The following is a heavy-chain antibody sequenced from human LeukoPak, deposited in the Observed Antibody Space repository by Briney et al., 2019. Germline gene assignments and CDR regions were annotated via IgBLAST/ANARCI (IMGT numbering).Heavy chain of an antibody. CDR2: ISSSSSYI. Sequence: GGSLRLSCAASGFTFSSYSMNWVRQAPGKGLEWVSSISSSSSYIYYADSVKGRFTISRDNAKNSLYLQMNSLRAEDTAVYCCARDRAAAGTPFDYWGQGTLVTVSS. D-gene: IGHD6-13*01. J-gene: IGHJ4*02. V-gene: IGHV3-21*01. CDR1: GFTFSSYS. CDR3: ARDRAAAGTPFDY.